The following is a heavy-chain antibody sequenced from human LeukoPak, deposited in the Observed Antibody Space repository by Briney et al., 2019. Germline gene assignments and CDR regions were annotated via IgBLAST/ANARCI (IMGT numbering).Heavy chain of an antibody. CDR3: ASGVGYYDSSGYYYSPIEC. D-gene: IGHD3-22*01. V-gene: IGHV1-69*02. CDR1: GGTFSSYT. Sequence: ASVKVSCKASGGTFSSYTISWVRQAPGQGLEWMGRIIPILGIANYAQKFQGRVTITADKSTSTAYMELSSLRSEDTAVYYCASGVGYYDSSGYYYSPIECWGQGTLVTVS. CDR2: IIPILGIA. J-gene: IGHJ4*02.